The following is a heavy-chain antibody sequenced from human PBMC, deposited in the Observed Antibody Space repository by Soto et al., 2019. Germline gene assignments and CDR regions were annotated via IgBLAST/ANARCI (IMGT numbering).Heavy chain of an antibody. V-gene: IGHV3-23*01. Sequence: EVQLLESGGGLVQPGGSLRLSCAASGFTFSSYTMSWVRQGPGKGLEWVSGISSCGGSTVYADSVKGRFTISRDNFKNTLYLQMNSLRAEDTAVYYCAKGWGAYWGQGTPVTVSS. D-gene: IGHD7-27*01. J-gene: IGHJ4*02. CDR2: ISSCGGST. CDR1: GFTFSSYT. CDR3: AKGWGAY.